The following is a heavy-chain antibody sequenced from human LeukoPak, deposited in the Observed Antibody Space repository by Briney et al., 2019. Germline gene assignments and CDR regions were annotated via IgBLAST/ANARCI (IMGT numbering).Heavy chain of an antibody. D-gene: IGHD2-2*01. CDR3: AREGYCTSTSCYGKLDY. CDR2: ISSSSSYI. J-gene: IGHJ4*02. CDR1: GFTFSSYA. Sequence: GGSLRLSCAASGFTFSSYAMSWVRQAPGKGLEWVSSISSSSSYIYYADSVKGRFTLSRDNAKNSLYLQMNSLRAEDTAVFYCAREGYCTSTSCYGKLDYWGQGTLVTVSS. V-gene: IGHV3-21*01.